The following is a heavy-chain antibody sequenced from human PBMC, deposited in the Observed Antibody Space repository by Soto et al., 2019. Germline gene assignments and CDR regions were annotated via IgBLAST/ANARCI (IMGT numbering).Heavy chain of an antibody. V-gene: IGHV1-69*12. CDR1: GGTFSSYA. D-gene: IGHD5-12*01. Sequence: QVQLVQSGAEVKKPGSSVKVSCKASGGTFSSYAISWVRQAPGQGLEWMGGIIPIFGTANYALKFQGRVTITADESTSTAYMELSSLRSEDTAVYYCASHRAEETMATTTGDYWGQGTLVTVSS. CDR2: IIPIFGTA. J-gene: IGHJ4*02. CDR3: ASHRAEETMATTTGDY.